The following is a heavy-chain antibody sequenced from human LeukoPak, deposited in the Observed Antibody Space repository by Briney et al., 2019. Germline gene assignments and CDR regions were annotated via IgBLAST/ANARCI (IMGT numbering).Heavy chain of an antibody. V-gene: IGHV3-21*01. D-gene: IGHD2-21*02. J-gene: IGHJ4*02. CDR2: ISSSSSYI. CDR1: GFTFSSYS. CDR3: ARMVTNGAFDY. Sequence: GGSLRLSCAASGFTFSSYSMNRVRQAPGKGLEWVSSISSSSSYIYYADSVKGRFTISRDNAKNSLYLQMNSLRAEDTAVYYCARMVTNGAFDYWGQGTLVTVSS.